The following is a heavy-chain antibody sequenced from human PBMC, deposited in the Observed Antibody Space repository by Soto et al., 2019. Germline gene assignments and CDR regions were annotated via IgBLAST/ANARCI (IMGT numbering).Heavy chain of an antibody. CDR2: IRSQPYGGTT. Sequence: GGSLRLSCITSGFPFANFLMSWFRQAPGKGLEWVGFIRSQPYGGTTQYAPSVSGRFIISRDDSKGILYLQMNSLTTEDSGVYYCIGSFPFWGQGTLVTVSS. V-gene: IGHV3-49*03. D-gene: IGHD3-10*01. J-gene: IGHJ4*02. CDR3: IGSFPF. CDR1: GFPFANFL.